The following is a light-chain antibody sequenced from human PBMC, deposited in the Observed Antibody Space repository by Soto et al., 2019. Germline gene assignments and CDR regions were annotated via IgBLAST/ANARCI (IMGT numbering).Light chain of an antibody. CDR2: AAS. CDR1: QSISSY. Sequence: DIQMTQSPSSLSASVGDRATITCRASQSISSYLHWYQQKPGKAPKLLIYAASNLQSGVPSRYNASESRTDFTLTLNSLQPEDFATYYCQQGYSTPWTFGQGTKVDIK. CDR3: QQGYSTPWT. V-gene: IGKV1-39*01. J-gene: IGKJ1*01.